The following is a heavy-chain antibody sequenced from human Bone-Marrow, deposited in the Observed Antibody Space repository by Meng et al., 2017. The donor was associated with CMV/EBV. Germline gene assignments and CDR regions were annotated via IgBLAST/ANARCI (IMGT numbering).Heavy chain of an antibody. J-gene: IGHJ4*01. Sequence: VSVKVSCKASGYTFTGYYMHWVRQAPGQGLEWMEWINPNSGGTNYAQKLQGRVNMTRDTSISTAYMELSRLRSDDTALYYFSRSDYDFWCGYYVYWGHGTMVTVSS. CDR3: SRSDYDFWCGYYVY. V-gene: IGHV1-2*02. CDR1: GYTFTGYY. CDR2: INPNSGGT. D-gene: IGHD3-3*01.